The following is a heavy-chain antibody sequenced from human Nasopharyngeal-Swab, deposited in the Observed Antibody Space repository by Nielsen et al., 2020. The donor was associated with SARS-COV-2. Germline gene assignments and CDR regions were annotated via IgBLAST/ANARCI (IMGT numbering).Heavy chain of an antibody. J-gene: IGHJ6*02. D-gene: IGHD6-13*01. CDR3: TAAESGYYYYYGMDV. Sequence: PETLSLTCTVSGGSISSSSYYWGWIRQPPGKGLEWIGSIYYSGSTYYNPSLKSRVTISVDTSKNQFSLKLSSVTAADTAVYYCTAAESGYYYYYGMDVWGQGTTVTVSS. V-gene: IGHV4-39*07. CDR2: IYYSGST. CDR1: GGSISSSSYY.